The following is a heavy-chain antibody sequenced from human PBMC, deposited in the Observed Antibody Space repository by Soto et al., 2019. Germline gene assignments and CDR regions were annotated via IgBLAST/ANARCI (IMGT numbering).Heavy chain of an antibody. V-gene: IGHV4-61*01. CDR3: ARDLVDTATENYYYYGMDV. CDR2: IYYSGST. J-gene: IGHJ6*02. D-gene: IGHD5-18*01. Sequence: SETLSLTCTVSGGSVSSGSYYWGWIRQPPGKGLEWIGYIYYSGSTNYNPSLKSRVTISVDTSKNQFSLKLSSVTAADTAVYYCARDLVDTATENYYYYGMDVWGQGTTVTVSS. CDR1: GGSVSSGSYY.